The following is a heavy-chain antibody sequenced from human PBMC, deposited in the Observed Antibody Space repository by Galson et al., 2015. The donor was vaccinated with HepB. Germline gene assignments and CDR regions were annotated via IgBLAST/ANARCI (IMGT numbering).Heavy chain of an antibody. J-gene: IGHJ3*02. CDR3: ARDRGIAAADNAFDI. Sequence: SVKVSCKASGGTFSSYAISWVRQAPGQGLEWMGGIIPIFGTANYAQKFQGRVTITADESTSTAYMELSSLRAEDTAVYYCARDRGIAAADNAFDIWGQGTMVTVSS. V-gene: IGHV1-69*13. D-gene: IGHD6-13*01. CDR2: IIPIFGTA. CDR1: GGTFSSYA.